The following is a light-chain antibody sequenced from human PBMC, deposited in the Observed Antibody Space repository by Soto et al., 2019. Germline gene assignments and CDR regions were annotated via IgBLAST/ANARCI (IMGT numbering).Light chain of an antibody. CDR2: EVT. V-gene: IGLV2-8*01. CDR3: SSFVAGNNYWV. J-gene: IGLJ3*02. Sequence: QSALTQPPSASGSPGRSVTISCTGTSSDVGGYDYVSWFQQHPGKAPKLIIYEVTKRPSGVPDRFSASKSGNTASLTVSGLQAEDEADYYCSSFVAGNNYWVFGGGTKLPS. CDR1: SSDVGGYDY.